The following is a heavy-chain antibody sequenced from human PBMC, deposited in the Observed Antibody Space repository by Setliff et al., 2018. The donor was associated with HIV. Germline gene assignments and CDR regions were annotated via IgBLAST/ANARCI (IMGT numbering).Heavy chain of an antibody. D-gene: IGHD2-2*01. CDR3: ARQPVPGGVVVPGDDWVDP. CDR1: GGSITNYAYY. J-gene: IGHJ5*02. Sequence: LSLTCTVSGGSITNYAYYWAWIRQSPGKGLEWIGNVFHTGFAHYNPSFRSRVTMSVDTSKNQFSLKVTSVTAADTAVYYCARQPVPGGVVVPGDDWVDPWGQGTLVTVSS. V-gene: IGHV4-39*01. CDR2: VFHTGFA.